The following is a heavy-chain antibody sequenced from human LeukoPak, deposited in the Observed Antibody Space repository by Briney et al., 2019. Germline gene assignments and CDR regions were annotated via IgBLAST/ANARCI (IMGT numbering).Heavy chain of an antibody. CDR2: IYYTGST. V-gene: IGHV4-59*01. CDR1: GASLSSYY. Sequence: SETLSLTCTVSGASLSSYYWSWIRLPPGKGLQRIGHIYYTGSTNYHPSLKSRVTMSVHTSKNQFSLNLNSVTAADTAVYYCARQQRDALFGVVMGFGFDYWGQGILVTVSS. D-gene: IGHD3-3*01. CDR3: ARQQRDALFGVVMGFGFDY. J-gene: IGHJ4*02.